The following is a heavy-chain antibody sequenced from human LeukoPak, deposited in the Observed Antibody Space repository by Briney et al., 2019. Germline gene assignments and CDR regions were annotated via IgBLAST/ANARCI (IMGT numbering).Heavy chain of an antibody. Sequence: GGSLRLSCAASGFTFSSYAMHWVRQAPGKGLEWVAVISYDGSNKYYADSVKGRFTISRDNSKNTLYLQMNSLRAEDTAVYYCAKDHAPEYYYDSSGYKRPPNWFDPWGQGTLVTVSS. CDR2: ISYDGSNK. J-gene: IGHJ5*02. CDR1: GFTFSSYA. V-gene: IGHV3-30*04. CDR3: AKDHAPEYYYDSSGYKRPPNWFDP. D-gene: IGHD3-22*01.